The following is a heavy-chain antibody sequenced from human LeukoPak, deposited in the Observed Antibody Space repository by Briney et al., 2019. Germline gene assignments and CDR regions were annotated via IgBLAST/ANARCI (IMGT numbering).Heavy chain of an antibody. CDR1: GRSISSSIYY. Sequence: SESLSLTCTVSGRSISSSIYYWGWLRQPPGKGREWIVSIYYSGSTYYNPSLKSRVTISVDTSKNQSSLKLSSVTAADTAVYYCARRATYYDFWSGHGTFDPWGQGTLVTVSS. CDR3: ARRATYYDFWSGHGTFDP. V-gene: IGHV4-39*01. J-gene: IGHJ5*02. CDR2: IYYSGST. D-gene: IGHD3-3*01.